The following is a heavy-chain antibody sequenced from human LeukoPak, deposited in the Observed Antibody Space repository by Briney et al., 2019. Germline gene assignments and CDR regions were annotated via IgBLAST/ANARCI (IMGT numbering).Heavy chain of an antibody. CDR2: IRYDGSNK. Sequence: GGSLRLSCAASGFTFSSYAMHWVRQAPGKGLEWVTFIRYDGSNKYYADSVKGRFTISRDNSKNTLYLQMNSLRAEDTAVYYCAKGSKEVLFTRDHYMDVWGKGTTVTISS. V-gene: IGHV3-30*02. D-gene: IGHD3-3*01. J-gene: IGHJ6*03. CDR3: AKGSKEVLFTRDHYMDV. CDR1: GFTFSSYA.